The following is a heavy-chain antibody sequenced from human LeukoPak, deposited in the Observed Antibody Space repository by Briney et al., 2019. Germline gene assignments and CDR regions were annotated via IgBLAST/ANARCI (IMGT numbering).Heavy chain of an antibody. CDR1: GGSISSSSYY. CDR2: IYYSGST. J-gene: IGHJ6*02. CDR3: ARDRGVVATHYYYYGMDV. V-gene: IGHV4-39*07. D-gene: IGHD3-22*01. Sequence: SETLSLTCTVSGGSISSSSYYWGWIRQPPGKGLEWIGSIYYSGSTYYNPSLKSRVTISVDTSKNQFSLKLSSVTAADTAVYYCARDRGVVATHYYYYGMDVWGQGTTVTVSS.